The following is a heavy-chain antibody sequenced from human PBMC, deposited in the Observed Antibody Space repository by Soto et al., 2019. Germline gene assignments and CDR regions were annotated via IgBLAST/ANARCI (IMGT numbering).Heavy chain of an antibody. CDR2: INPNSGGT. J-gene: IGHJ4*02. CDR1: GYTFTGYY. V-gene: IGHV1-2*04. CDR3: ARGSSSWKPGEFDY. Sequence: ASVKVSCKASGYTFTGYYMHWVRQAPGQGLEWMGWINPNSGGTNYAQKFQGWVTMTRDTSISTAYMELSRLRSDDTAVYYCARGSSSWKPGEFDYWGQGTLVTSPQ. D-gene: IGHD6-13*01.